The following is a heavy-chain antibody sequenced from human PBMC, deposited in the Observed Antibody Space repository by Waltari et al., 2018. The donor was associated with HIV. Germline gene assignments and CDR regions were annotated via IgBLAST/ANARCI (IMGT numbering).Heavy chain of an antibody. V-gene: IGHV3-33*01. J-gene: IGHJ3*01. CDR2: IWYDGSKK. CDR1: GFRVSAYG. D-gene: IGHD6-13*01. Sequence: VQLEESGGGVVQPGRSRRPSCAAPGFRVSAYGMHWVRQAPCKGLQWVAVIWYDGSKKEYSDSVKGRFTISKDNSKNTLFLQMNSLRVDDTAVYFCARVPFASSWSADSFDVWGPGTRITVSS. CDR3: ARVPFASSWSADSFDV.